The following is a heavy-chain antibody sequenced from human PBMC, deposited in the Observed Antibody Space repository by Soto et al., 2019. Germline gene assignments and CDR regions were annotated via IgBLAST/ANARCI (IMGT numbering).Heavy chain of an antibody. V-gene: IGHV4-59*01. CDR1: GGSSSSYY. D-gene: IGHD2-8*01. CDR2: IYYSGST. J-gene: IGHJ3*02. Sequence: PSETLSLTCTVAGGSSSSYYWSWIRQPPGKGLEWIGYIYYSGSTNYNPSLKSRVTISVDTSKNQFSLKLSSVTAADTAVYYCARDRGCTNGVCGGIDAFDISGPGTMVPVS. CDR3: ARDRGCTNGVCGGIDAFDI.